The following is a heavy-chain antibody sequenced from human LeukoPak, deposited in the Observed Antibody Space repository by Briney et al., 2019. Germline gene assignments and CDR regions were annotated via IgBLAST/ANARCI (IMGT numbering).Heavy chain of an antibody. Sequence: PGGSLRLSCAASGFSFSTYAMSWVRQAPGKGLEWVSSISDNGGRTYFADSVNGRFTISRDNSKNTLYLQLDSLRAEDTAVYYCARQVFGSSGSCYHFDYWGEGALVSVSS. CDR1: GFSFSTYA. CDR2: ISDNGGRT. J-gene: IGHJ4*02. D-gene: IGHD3-22*01. V-gene: IGHV3-23*01. CDR3: ARQVFGSSGSCYHFDY.